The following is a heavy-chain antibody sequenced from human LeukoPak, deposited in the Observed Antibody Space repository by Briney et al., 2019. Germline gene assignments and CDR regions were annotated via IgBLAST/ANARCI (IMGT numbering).Heavy chain of an antibody. J-gene: IGHJ4*02. CDR1: GFTFSSYS. CDR3: AKNLRDGYRNPEEFDY. D-gene: IGHD5-24*01. CDR2: IRYDGSNK. V-gene: IGHV3-30*02. Sequence: PGGSLRLSCAASGFTFSSYSMHWVRQAPGKGVEWVAFIRYDGSNKYYADSVKGRFTISRDNSKNTLYLQMNSLRAEDTAVYYCAKNLRDGYRNPEEFDYWGQGTLVTVSS.